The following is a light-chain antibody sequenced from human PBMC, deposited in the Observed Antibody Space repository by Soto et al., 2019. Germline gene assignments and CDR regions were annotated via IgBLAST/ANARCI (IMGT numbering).Light chain of an antibody. J-gene: IGLJ3*02. CDR1: SSDVGAYNY. Sequence: QSALTQPRSGSGSPGQSVTISCTGTSSDVGAYNYVSWYQQRPGKVPKLIIFDVSKRPSGVPDRFSGSKSGTTASLTISGLQAGDEADYYCCSHAGSFTWVFGGGTKLTVL. V-gene: IGLV2-11*01. CDR2: DVS. CDR3: CSHAGSFTWV.